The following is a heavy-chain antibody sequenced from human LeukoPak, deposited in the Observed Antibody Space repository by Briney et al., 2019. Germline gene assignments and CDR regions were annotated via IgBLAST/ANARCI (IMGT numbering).Heavy chain of an antibody. Sequence: PGGSLRLSCAASGFTVSNNYMSWVRQAPGKGLEWASVIYSDGGTFYSDSVKGRFTISRDYSKNTLYLQMNSLRADDTAVYYCARDSSGPAFWGQGTLVTVSS. CDR3: ARDSSGPAF. V-gene: IGHV3-53*01. CDR1: GFTVSNNY. CDR2: IYSDGGT. D-gene: IGHD6-19*01. J-gene: IGHJ4*02.